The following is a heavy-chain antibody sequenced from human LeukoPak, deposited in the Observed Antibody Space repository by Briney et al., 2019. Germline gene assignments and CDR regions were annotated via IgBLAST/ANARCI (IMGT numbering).Heavy chain of an antibody. CDR2: IYYSGRT. Sequence: SETLSLTCTVSGGSISSSSYYWGWIRQPPGKGLEWIGSIYYSGRTYYNPSLKSRVTISVDTSKNQFSLKLSSVTAADTAVYYCARHGLEYSSSWGSHAFDIWDQGTMVTVSS. D-gene: IGHD6-6*01. J-gene: IGHJ3*02. V-gene: IGHV4-39*01. CDR3: ARHGLEYSSSWGSHAFDI. CDR1: GGSISSSSYY.